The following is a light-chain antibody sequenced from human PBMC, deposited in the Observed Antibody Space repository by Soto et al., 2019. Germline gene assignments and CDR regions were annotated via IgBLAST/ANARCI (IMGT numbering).Light chain of an antibody. Sequence: QSALTQPSSVSGSPGQSVTISCTGTGNDVGTYNFVSWYQQHPGKVPKIMIYDVSKRPSGVPDRFSGSKSGNTASLTISGLQAEDEADYYCCSYAGSYTYVFGTGTKLTVL. CDR3: CSYAGSYTYV. CDR1: GNDVGTYNF. J-gene: IGLJ1*01. CDR2: DVS. V-gene: IGLV2-11*01.